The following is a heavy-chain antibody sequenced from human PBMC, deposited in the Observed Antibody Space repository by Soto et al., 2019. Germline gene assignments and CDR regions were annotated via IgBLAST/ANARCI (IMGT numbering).Heavy chain of an antibody. CDR2: ISSGGQTT. D-gene: IGHD3-3*01. CDR3: ARERPSSDFWSGYSFGMDV. CDR1: EFTLTSYE. V-gene: IGHV3-48*03. J-gene: IGHJ6*02. Sequence: PGGSLRLACEASEFTLTSYEMNWVRQAPGKGLEWVSYISSGGQTTYYADSVKGRFTISRDNAKNSLYLQMNSLRGEDAAIYYCARERPSSDFWSGYSFGMDVWGQGTTVTVSS.